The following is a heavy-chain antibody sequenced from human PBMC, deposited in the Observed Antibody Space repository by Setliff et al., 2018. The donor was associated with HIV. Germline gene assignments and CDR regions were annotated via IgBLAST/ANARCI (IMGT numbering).Heavy chain of an antibody. CDR1: GGSISSGTYY. Sequence: LSETLSLTCTVSGGSISSGTYYWSWIRQPAEKGLEWIGRIYASGSTNYNPSLRSRVAISVDTSKNHFSLNLSSVTAADTAVYYCVREGGRITMVRGVPSGGLDVWGQGTTVTV. CDR2: IYASGST. D-gene: IGHD3-10*01. CDR3: VREGGRITMVRGVPSGGLDV. J-gene: IGHJ6*02. V-gene: IGHV4-61*02.